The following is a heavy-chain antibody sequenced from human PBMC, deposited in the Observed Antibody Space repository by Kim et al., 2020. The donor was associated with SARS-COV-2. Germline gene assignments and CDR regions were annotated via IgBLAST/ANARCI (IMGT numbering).Heavy chain of an antibody. D-gene: IGHD1-20*01. V-gene: IGHV3-33*01. CDR1: GFTFSSYG. J-gene: IGHJ3*02. CDR2: IWYDGSNK. Sequence: GGSLRLSCAASGFTFSSYGMHWVRQAPGKGLEWVAVIWYDGSNKYYADSVKGRFTISRDNSKNTLYLQMNSLRAEDTAVYYCARITGHLEPPRGRFDIWGQGTMVTVSS. CDR3: ARITGHLEPPRGRFDI.